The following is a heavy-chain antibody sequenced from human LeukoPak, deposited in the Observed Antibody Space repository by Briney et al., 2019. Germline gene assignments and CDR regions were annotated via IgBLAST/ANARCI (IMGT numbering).Heavy chain of an antibody. V-gene: IGHV4-30-2*03. Sequence: PSQTLSLTCAVSGGSISSGGYSWNWIRQPTGKGLEWIGYIYNSGSTSYNPSLKSRVTMSVDTSTNQFSLKLSSVTAADTAVYYCARHGIYYGLGSSYGLPNWFDPWGQGTLVTVSS. CDR2: IYNSGST. CDR3: ARHGIYYGLGSSYGLPNWFDP. J-gene: IGHJ5*02. CDR1: GGSISSGGYS. D-gene: IGHD3-10*01.